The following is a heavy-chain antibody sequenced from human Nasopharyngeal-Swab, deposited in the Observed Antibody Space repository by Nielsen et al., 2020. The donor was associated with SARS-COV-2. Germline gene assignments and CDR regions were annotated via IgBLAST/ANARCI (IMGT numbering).Heavy chain of an antibody. CDR2: IKQDGSEK. Sequence: GESLKISCAASGFTFSSYWMSWVRQAPGKGLEWVANIKQDGSEKYYVDSVKGRFTISRDNAKSSLYLQMNSLRAEDTAVYYCARVRYDILTGYHDNWFDPWGQGTLVTVSS. D-gene: IGHD3-9*01. V-gene: IGHV3-7*03. CDR3: ARVRYDILTGYHDNWFDP. J-gene: IGHJ5*02. CDR1: GFTFSSYW.